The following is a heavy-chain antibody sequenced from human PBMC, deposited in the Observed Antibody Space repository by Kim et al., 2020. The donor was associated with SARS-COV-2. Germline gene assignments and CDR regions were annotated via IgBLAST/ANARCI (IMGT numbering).Heavy chain of an antibody. CDR3: ARGLGCSSTSCYGWFDP. D-gene: IGHD2-2*01. V-gene: IGHV4-4*06. J-gene: IGHJ5*02. Sequence: LKGRVTMSVDTSKNQFSLKLSSVTAADTAVYYCARGLGCSSTSCYGWFDPWGQGTLVTVSS.